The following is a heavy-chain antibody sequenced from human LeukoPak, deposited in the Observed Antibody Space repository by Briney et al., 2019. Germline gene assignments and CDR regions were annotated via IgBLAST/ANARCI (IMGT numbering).Heavy chain of an antibody. Sequence: ASVKVSCKASGYTFTGYYMHWVRQAPGQGLEWMGWINPNSGGTNYAQKFQGRVTMTRDTSISTAYMELSRLRSDDTAVYYCARGRPNIVVVVAVWKNWFDPWGQGTLVTVSS. D-gene: IGHD2-15*01. V-gene: IGHV1-2*02. CDR3: ARGRPNIVVVVAVWKNWFDP. J-gene: IGHJ5*02. CDR1: GYTFTGYY. CDR2: INPNSGGT.